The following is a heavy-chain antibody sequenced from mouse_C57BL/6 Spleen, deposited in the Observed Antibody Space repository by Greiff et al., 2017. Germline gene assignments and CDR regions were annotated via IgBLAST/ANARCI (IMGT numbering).Heavy chain of an antibody. CDR2: INPNNGGT. CDR3: ARSGWVGFAY. Sequence: DVQLQESGPELVKPGASVKIPCKASGYTFTDYNMDWVKQSHGKSLEWIGDINPNNGGTIYNQKFKGKATLTVDKSSSTAYMELRSLTSEDTAVYYCARSGWVGFAYWGQGTLVTVSA. D-gene: IGHD3-1*01. J-gene: IGHJ3*01. V-gene: IGHV1-18*01. CDR1: GYTFTDYN.